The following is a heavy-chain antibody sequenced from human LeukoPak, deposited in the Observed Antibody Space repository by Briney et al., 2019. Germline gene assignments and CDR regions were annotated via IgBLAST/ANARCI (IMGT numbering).Heavy chain of an antibody. CDR2: IKQDGSEK. V-gene: IGHV3-7*01. Sequence: PGGSLRLSCAASGFTFSSYWMSWVRRAPGKGLEWVANIKQDGSEKYYVDSVKGRFTISRDNAKNSLYLQMNSLRAEDTAVYHCARDLRARTFGGVIVAEGFDYWGQGALVTVSS. D-gene: IGHD3-16*02. CDR3: ARDLRARTFGGVIVAEGFDY. J-gene: IGHJ4*02. CDR1: GFTFSSYW.